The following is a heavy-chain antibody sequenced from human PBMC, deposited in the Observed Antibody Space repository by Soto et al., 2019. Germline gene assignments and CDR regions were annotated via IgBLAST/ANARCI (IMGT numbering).Heavy chain of an antibody. CDR1: GGSISSYY. D-gene: IGHD6-13*01. CDR3: ARLGSSSWPNWLDP. Sequence: QVQLQESGPGLVKPSETLSLTCTVSGGSISSYYWSWIRQPPGKGLEWIGYIYYSGSTNYNPSLKSRVTISVDTSKNQFSLKLSSVTAADTAVYYCARLGSSSWPNWLDPWGQGTLVTVSS. V-gene: IGHV4-59*01. J-gene: IGHJ5*02. CDR2: IYYSGST.